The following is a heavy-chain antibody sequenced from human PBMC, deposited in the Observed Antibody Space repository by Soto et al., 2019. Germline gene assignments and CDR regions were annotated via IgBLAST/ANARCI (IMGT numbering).Heavy chain of an antibody. CDR1: GFTFSSYA. J-gene: IGHJ6*02. CDR3: AKNRYNRNLLLLTHMDV. CDR2: ISGSGGST. V-gene: IGHV3-23*01. Sequence: GGSLRLSCAASGFTFSSYAMCWVRQSPGKGLEWVSAISGSGGSTYYADSVKGRFTISRDNSKNTLYLQMNSLRAEDTAVYYCAKNRYNRNLLLLTHMDVRGQGTTVTVSS. D-gene: IGHD1-20*01.